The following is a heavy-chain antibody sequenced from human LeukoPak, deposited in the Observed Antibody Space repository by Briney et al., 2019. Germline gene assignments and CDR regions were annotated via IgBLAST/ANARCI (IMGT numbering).Heavy chain of an antibody. D-gene: IGHD6-13*01. CDR2: IYYSGST. CDR1: GGSISSYY. CDR3: ARHISPNGQLGIFDY. Sequence: PSETLSLTCTVSGGSISSYYWSWIRQPPGKGLEWIGYIYYSGSTNYNPSLKSRVTISVDTSKNLFSLKLSSVTAADTAVYYCARHISPNGQLGIFDYWGQGTLVTVSS. J-gene: IGHJ4*02. V-gene: IGHV4-59*08.